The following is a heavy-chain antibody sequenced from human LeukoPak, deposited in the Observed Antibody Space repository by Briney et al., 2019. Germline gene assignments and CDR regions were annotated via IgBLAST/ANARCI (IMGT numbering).Heavy chain of an antibody. V-gene: IGHV1-2*02. CDR1: GYTFTGYY. CDR2: INPNSGGI. J-gene: IGHJ5*02. CDR3: ARNVRRGTWFDP. Sequence: ASVKVSCKASGYTFTGYYMHWVRQAPGQGLEWLGWINPNSGGINYAQKFQGRVTMTRDTSISTAYMELSRLRSDDTAVYYCARNVRRGTWFDPWGQGTLVTVSS.